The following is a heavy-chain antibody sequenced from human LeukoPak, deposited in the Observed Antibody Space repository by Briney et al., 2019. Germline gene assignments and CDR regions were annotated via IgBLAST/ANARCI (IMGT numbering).Heavy chain of an antibody. CDR1: EFIFSNYW. D-gene: IGHD3-3*01. CDR3: AKSVYYDFWRGWVDY. V-gene: IGHV3-23*01. CDR2: ISGSGGST. J-gene: IGHJ4*02. Sequence: GGSLRLSCAVSEFIFSNYWVTWVRQAPGKGLEWVSAISGSGGSTYYADSVKGRFTISRDNSKNTLYLQMNSLRAEDTAVYYCAKSVYYDFWRGWVDYWGQGTLVTVSS.